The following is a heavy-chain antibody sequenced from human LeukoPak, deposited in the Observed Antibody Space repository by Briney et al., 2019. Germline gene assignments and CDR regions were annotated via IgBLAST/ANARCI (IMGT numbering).Heavy chain of an antibody. V-gene: IGHV3-74*01. Sequence: GGSLRLSCAASGFTFRDYWMHWVRQVPGKGLLWVSHINSDGSITDYADSVKGRFTISRDNARNTLSLQMDSLRVEDTAVYYCARNPTGDYDYWGQGTLVTVSS. CDR3: ARNPTGDYDY. CDR1: GFTFRDYW. CDR2: INSDGSIT. J-gene: IGHJ4*02. D-gene: IGHD2-8*02.